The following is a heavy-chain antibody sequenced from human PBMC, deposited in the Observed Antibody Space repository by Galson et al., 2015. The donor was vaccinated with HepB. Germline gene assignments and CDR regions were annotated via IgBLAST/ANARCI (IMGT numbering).Heavy chain of an antibody. CDR2: INPNKGDT. CDR1: GFTFTGGYF. D-gene: IGHD3-3*02. J-gene: IGHJ3*01. Sequence: SVKVSCKASGFTFTGGYFIHWIRQAPGQGPEWLGSINPNKGDTKYAQKFQGWVTLTRDTSTTTAYMDLRSRTPDDSAVYYCARDSLARTSWALDLWGQGTLITVSS. V-gene: IGHV1-2*04. CDR3: ARDSLARTSWALDL.